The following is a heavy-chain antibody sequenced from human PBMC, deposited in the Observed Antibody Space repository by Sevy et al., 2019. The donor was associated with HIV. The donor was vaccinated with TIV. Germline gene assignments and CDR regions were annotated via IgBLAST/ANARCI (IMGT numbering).Heavy chain of an antibody. Sequence: GGSLRLSCSASGFIFTTYEMNWVRQAPGKGLEWVSYISSSGSTIYYADSVKGRFTISRDNAKNSLYLQMNSLRAEDTAVYYCAGFDTYYYDSSGYYSGWFDPWGQGTLVTVSS. D-gene: IGHD3-22*01. CDR2: ISSSGSTI. V-gene: IGHV3-48*03. J-gene: IGHJ5*02. CDR1: GFIFTTYE. CDR3: AGFDTYYYDSSGYYSGWFDP.